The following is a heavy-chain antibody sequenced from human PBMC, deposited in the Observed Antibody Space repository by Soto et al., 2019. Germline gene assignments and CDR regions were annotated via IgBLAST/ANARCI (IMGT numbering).Heavy chain of an antibody. Sequence: QVQLVQSGAEVKKPGSSVKVSCKASGGTFSSYAISWVRQAPGQGLEWMGGIIPIFGTANYAQKFQGRVTITADESTRTPDMALSSLSSEYTAVYYCSRHCGGDSYGDGGPDAFHIWGQGTMVTVSS. CDR1: GGTFSSYA. D-gene: IGHD2-21*02. CDR3: SRHCGGDSYGDGGPDAFHI. J-gene: IGHJ3*02. V-gene: IGHV1-69*12. CDR2: IIPIFGTA.